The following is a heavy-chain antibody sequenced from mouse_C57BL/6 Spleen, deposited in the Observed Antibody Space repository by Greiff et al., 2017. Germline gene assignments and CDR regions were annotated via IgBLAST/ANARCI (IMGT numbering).Heavy chain of an antibody. CDR2: INPNNGGT. V-gene: IGHV1-26*01. CDR1: GYTFTDYY. Sequence: VQLQQSGPELVKPGASVKISCKASGYTFTDYYMNWVKQSHGKSLEWIGDINPNNGGTSYNQKFKGKATLTVDKSSSTAYMELRSLTSEDSAVYYCARKLTGFDYWGQGTTLTVSS. CDR3: ARKLTGFDY. J-gene: IGHJ2*01.